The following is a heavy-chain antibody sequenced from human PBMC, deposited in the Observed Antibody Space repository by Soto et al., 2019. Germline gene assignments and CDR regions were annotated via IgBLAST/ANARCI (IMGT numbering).Heavy chain of an antibody. V-gene: IGHV1-18*04. CDR1: GYNFTTYG. J-gene: IGHJ6*02. D-gene: IGHD1-1*01. CDR2: IRPYNGST. CDR3: ASAGHCPTGLHSYYFLYGMDA. Sequence: ASVKVSCKASGYNFTTYGISWVRQAPGQGLEWMGWIRPYNGSTKYAEKFEGEMTMTTDRATSTADMDLRRLRADDTAVDYCASAGHCPTGLHSYYFLYGMDACGQGTRVTVSS.